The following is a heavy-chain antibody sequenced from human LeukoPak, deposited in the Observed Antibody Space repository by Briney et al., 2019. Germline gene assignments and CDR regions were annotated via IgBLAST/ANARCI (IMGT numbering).Heavy chain of an antibody. V-gene: IGHV3-21*01. J-gene: IGHJ3*02. Sequence: GGSLRLSCAASGFTFSSYSMNWVRQAPGKGLEWVSSISISRSYIYYADSVKGRFTISRDNAKNSLYLQMNSLRAEDTAVYYCARNWVYYDFWSAPDVAFDIWGQGTMVTVSS. CDR1: GFTFSSYS. CDR2: ISISRSYI. CDR3: ARNWVYYDFWSAPDVAFDI. D-gene: IGHD3-3*01.